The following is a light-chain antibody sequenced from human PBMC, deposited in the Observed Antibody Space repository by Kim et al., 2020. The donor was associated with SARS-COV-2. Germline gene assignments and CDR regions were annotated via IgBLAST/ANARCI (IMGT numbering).Light chain of an antibody. J-gene: IGLJ2*01. CDR1: NIGTKG. CDR3: QVWDGTSDHVI. CDR2: YDS. Sequence: SYELTQPPSVSVAPGKTATITCGGNNIGTKGVHWYQQKPGQAPVLVIYYDSDRPSGIPERFSGSNSGNTATLTISRVEAGDEAYYYCQVWDGTSDHVIFG. V-gene: IGLV3-21*04.